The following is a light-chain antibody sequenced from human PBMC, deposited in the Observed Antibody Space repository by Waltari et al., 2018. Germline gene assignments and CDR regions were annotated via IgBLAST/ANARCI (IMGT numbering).Light chain of an antibody. V-gene: IGLV2-14*03. J-gene: IGLJ3*02. CDR1: SSDVGAYDH. CDR2: DVY. Sequence: QSALTQSASVSGSPGQSITISCTGTSSDVGAYDHVSWFQQHPGKAPKLMIYDVYNRPSGGSSRFSASKAGNMASLTISGLQAEDEADYYCSSYTSSHTLVFGGGTKLTVL. CDR3: SSYTSSHTLV.